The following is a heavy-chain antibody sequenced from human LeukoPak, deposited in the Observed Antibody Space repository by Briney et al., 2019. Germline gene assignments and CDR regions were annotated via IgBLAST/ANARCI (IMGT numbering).Heavy chain of an antibody. J-gene: IGHJ4*02. V-gene: IGHV3-30*04. D-gene: IGHD1-26*01. CDR2: ISYDGSNK. Sequence: GGSLRLSCAASGFTFSSYAMHWVRQAPGKGLEWVAVISYDGSNKYYADSVKGRFTISRDNSKNTLYLQMNSLRAEDTAVYYCAKVKKLGELLGFDYWGQGTLVTVSS. CDR1: GFTFSSYA. CDR3: AKVKKLGELLGFDY.